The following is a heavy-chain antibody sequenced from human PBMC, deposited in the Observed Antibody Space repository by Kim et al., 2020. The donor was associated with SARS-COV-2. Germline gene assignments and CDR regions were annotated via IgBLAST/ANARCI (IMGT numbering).Heavy chain of an antibody. J-gene: IGHJ6*03. Sequence: SETLSLTCAVYGGSFSGYYWSWIRQPPGKGLEWIGEINHSGSTNYNPSFKSQVTISVDTSKNQFSLKLSSVTAADTAVSYCARGTRQWLVRGPNYYYMD. CDR1: GGSFSGYY. D-gene: IGHD6-19*01. CDR3: ARGTRQWLVRGPNYYYMD. CDR2: INHSGST. V-gene: IGHV4-34*01.